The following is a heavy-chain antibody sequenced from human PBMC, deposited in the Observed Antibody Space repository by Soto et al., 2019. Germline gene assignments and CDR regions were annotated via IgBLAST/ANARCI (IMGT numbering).Heavy chain of an antibody. CDR3: ASGQQRVRNY. CDR1: GGSISSGGYS. V-gene: IGHV4-30-2*01. CDR2: IYHSGST. Sequence: QLQLQESGSGLVKPSQTLSLTCAVSGGSISSGGYSWSWIRQPPGKGLEWIGYIYHSGSTYYNPPLKSRVTISVDRSKNQFSVKLSSVTAADTAVYYCASGQQRVRNYWGQGTLVTVSS. J-gene: IGHJ4*02. D-gene: IGHD6-13*01.